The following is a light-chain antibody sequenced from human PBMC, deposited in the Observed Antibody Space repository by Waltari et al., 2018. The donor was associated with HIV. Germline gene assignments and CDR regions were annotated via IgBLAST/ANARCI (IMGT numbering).Light chain of an antibody. CDR3: QVWDGDSNHVV. J-gene: IGLJ2*01. V-gene: IGLV3-21*04. Sequence: SYMLTQPPSVSVAPGETARLTCAGDNIGSRSVQWYQQKAGQVPVLVIYYDIDRPSGIPERFSGSNSDNTATLTISRVEAGDEADYYCQVWDGDSNHVVFGGGTKLTVL. CDR1: NIGSRS. CDR2: YDI.